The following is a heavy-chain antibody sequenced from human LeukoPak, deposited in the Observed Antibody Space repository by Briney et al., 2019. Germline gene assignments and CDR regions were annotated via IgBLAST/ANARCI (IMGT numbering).Heavy chain of an antibody. V-gene: IGHV3-21*01. D-gene: IGHD6-19*01. CDR2: ISSSSSYI. J-gene: IGHJ4*02. Sequence: GGSLRLSCAASGFTVSSNYMSWVRQAPGKGLEWVSSISSSSSYIYYADSVKGRFTISRDNAKNSLYLQMNSLRAEDTAVYYCARSSQHSPFDYWGQGTLVTVSS. CDR1: GFTVSSNY. CDR3: ARSSQHSPFDY.